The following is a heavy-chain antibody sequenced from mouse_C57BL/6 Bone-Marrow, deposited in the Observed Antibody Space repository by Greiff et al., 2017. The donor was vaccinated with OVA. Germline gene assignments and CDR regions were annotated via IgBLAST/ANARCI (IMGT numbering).Heavy chain of an antibody. D-gene: IGHD3-2*02. V-gene: IGHV1-55*01. Sequence: QVQLQQPGAELVKPGASVKMSCKASGYTFTSYWITWVKQRPGQGLEWIGDIYPGSGSTNYNEKFKSTATLTVDTSSSTAYMQLSSLTSEDSAVYYCARGDSSGYEGFAYWGQGTLVTVSA. CDR2: IYPGSGST. CDR3: ARGDSSGYEGFAY. CDR1: GYTFTSYW. J-gene: IGHJ3*01.